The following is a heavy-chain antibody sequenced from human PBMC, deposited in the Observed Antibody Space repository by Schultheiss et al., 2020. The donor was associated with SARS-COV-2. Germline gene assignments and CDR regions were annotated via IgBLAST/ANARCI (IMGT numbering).Heavy chain of an antibody. CDR3: ARVKRAGYSVWFDP. CDR2: IYTSGST. D-gene: IGHD2-15*01. V-gene: IGHV4-4*07. Sequence: SETLSLTCTVSGGSISSYYWSWIRQPAGKGLEWIGRIYTSGSTYYNPSLKSRVTISVDTSKNQFSLKLSSVTAADTAVYYCARVKRAGYSVWFDPWGQGTLVTVSS. J-gene: IGHJ5*02. CDR1: GGSISSYY.